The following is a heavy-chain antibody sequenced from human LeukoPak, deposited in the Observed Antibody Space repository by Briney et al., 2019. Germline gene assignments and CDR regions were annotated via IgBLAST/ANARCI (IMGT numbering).Heavy chain of an antibody. J-gene: IGHJ4*02. CDR3: TRESIVGATTGGYFDY. Sequence: GRSLRPSCTASGFTFGDYAMSWVRQAPGKGLEWVGFIRSKAYGGTTEYAASVKGRFTISRDDSKSIAYLQMNSLKTEDTAVYYCTRESIVGATTGGYFDYWGQGTLVTVSS. D-gene: IGHD1-26*01. V-gene: IGHV3-49*04. CDR1: GFTFGDYA. CDR2: IRSKAYGGTT.